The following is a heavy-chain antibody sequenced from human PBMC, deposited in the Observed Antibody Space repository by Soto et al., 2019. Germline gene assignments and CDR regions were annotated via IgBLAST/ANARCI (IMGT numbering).Heavy chain of an antibody. J-gene: IGHJ4*02. D-gene: IGHD3-16*02. V-gene: IGHV4-30-2*01. CDR1: GGSLSRGTDS. CDR3: ARDYRTSAGRHFDY. Sequence: QLRLEESGSRLVKTSQTVSLTCAVSGGSLSRGTDSWSWIRQPPGKALEWIGFIYNNGETYYNPSLKGRGTISVDRYKNQFSLKLSTVTAADTAVYYCARDYRTSAGRHFDYWGQGILVTVSS. CDR2: IYNNGET.